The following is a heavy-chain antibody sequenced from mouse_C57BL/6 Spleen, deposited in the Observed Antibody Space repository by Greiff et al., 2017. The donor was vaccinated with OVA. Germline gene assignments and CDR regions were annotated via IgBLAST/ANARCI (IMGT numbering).Heavy chain of an antibody. D-gene: IGHD1-1*01. Sequence: EVKLVESGGGLVKPGGSLKLSCAASGFPFSDNGMHWVRQAPEKGLEWVAYISSGSSTINYADTVKGRFTISRDNAKNTLFLQMTSLRSEDTAMYYCARYGSSYDYFDYWGQGTTLTVSS. CDR1: GFPFSDNG. CDR2: ISSGSSTI. CDR3: ARYGSSYDYFDY. J-gene: IGHJ2*01. V-gene: IGHV5-17*01.